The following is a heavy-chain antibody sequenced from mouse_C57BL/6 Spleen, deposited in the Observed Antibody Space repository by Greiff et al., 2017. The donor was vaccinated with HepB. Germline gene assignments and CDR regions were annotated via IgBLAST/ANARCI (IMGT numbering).Heavy chain of an antibody. CDR3: AREETAQATSWFAY. J-gene: IGHJ3*01. CDR1: GFTFSSYG. V-gene: IGHV5-6*01. D-gene: IGHD3-2*02. CDR2: ISSGGSYT. Sequence: EVKVVESGGDLVKPGGSLKLSCAASGFTFSSYGMSWVRQTPDKRLEWVATISSGGSYTYYPDSVKGRFTISRDNAKNTLYLQMSSLKSEDTAMYYCAREETAQATSWFAYWGQGTLVTVSA.